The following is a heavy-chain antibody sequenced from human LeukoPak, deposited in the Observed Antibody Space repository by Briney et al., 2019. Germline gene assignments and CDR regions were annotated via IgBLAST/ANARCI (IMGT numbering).Heavy chain of an antibody. CDR1: GGSISSSSYY. D-gene: IGHD6-13*01. CDR2: IYYSGST. Sequence: SETLSLTYTVSGGSISSSSYYWGWIRQPPGKGLEWIGSIYYSGSTYYNPSLKSRVTISVDTSKNQFSLKLSSVTAADTAVYYCARQPLYSSSWPFDYWGQGTLVTVSS. V-gene: IGHV4-39*01. J-gene: IGHJ4*02. CDR3: ARQPLYSSSWPFDY.